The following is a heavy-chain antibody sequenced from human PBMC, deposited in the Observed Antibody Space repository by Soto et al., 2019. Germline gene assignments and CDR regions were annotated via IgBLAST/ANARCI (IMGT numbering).Heavy chain of an antibody. CDR1: GGTFSSYA. Sequence: QVQLVQSGAEVKKPGSSVKVSCKASGGTFSSYAISWVRQAPGQGLEWMGGIIPIFGTANYAQKFQGRVTITADKSTSTADMELSSLRSADTAVYYCARARGKWRDYYYYGMDVWGQGTTVTVSS. CDR3: ARARGKWRDYYYYGMDV. V-gene: IGHV1-69*06. D-gene: IGHD5-12*01. CDR2: IIPIFGTA. J-gene: IGHJ6*02.